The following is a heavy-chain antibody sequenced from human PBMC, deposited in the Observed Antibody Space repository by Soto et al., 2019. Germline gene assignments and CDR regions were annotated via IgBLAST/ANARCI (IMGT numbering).Heavy chain of an antibody. D-gene: IGHD3-16*01. J-gene: IGHJ4*02. CDR1: GFTFSSYA. CDR3: ARDMSRSYFDY. Sequence: QVQLVESGGGVVQPGRSLRLSCAASGFTFSSYAMHWVRQAPGKGLEWVAVISYDGSNKYYADSVKGRFTISRDNSKNTLYLQMNSLRAEDTAVYYLARDMSRSYFDYRGQGTLVTVSS. CDR2: ISYDGSNK. V-gene: IGHV3-30-3*01.